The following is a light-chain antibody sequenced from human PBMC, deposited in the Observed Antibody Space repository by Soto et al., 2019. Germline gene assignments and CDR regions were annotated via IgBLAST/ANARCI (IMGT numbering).Light chain of an antibody. CDR1: QSVSSN. Sequence: EIVMTQSPAALSVSPGERATLSCRASQSVSSNLAWYQQKPGQAPRLLIYGASTRATGIPARFSGSGSGTEFTLTISSLQSEDFAVYSCQQYNNWTRGTFGQGTKVDIK. J-gene: IGKJ2*01. V-gene: IGKV3-15*01. CDR3: QQYNNWTRGT. CDR2: GAS.